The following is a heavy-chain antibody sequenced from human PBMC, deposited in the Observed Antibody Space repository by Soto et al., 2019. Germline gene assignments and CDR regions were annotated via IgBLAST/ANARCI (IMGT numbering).Heavy chain of an antibody. CDR2: IYWDDDK. V-gene: IGHV2-5*02. CDR3: AHLTTGGFYFDY. Sequence: QITLKESGPTLVKPTQTLTLTCTFSGFSLGNSGVGVGWIRQPPGKALEWLALIYWDDDKRYSPSLKSRLTXXKXXSKNQAVLTMTNMDPVDTATYYCAHLTTGGFYFDYWGQGTLVTVSS. CDR1: GFSLGNSGVG. J-gene: IGHJ4*02. D-gene: IGHD4-17*01.